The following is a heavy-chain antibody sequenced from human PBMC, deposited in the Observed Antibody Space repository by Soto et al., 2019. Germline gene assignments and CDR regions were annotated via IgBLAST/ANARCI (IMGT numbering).Heavy chain of an antibody. J-gene: IGHJ4*02. CDR1: SGSISVTNVF. CDR2: IDYSGTA. D-gene: IGHD1-20*01. CDR3: ARITGRHLDY. Sequence: SETLSLTCTVSSGSISVTNVFWGWVRQPPGKGLEWIGSIDYSGTAYFSPSLATRVTFHVDTSKNQFSLTLYSVTAADTAVYYCARITGRHLDYWGQGILVTVS. V-gene: IGHV4-39*01.